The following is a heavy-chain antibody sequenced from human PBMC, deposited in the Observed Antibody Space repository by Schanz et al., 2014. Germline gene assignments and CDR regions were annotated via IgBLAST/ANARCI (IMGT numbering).Heavy chain of an antibody. CDR2: ISGYNGNT. CDR3: ARGWGYDALTGYVF. V-gene: IGHV1-18*01. D-gene: IGHD3-9*01. CDR1: GYTFTDYG. Sequence: QVQLVQSGGEMKKPGASVKVSCKASGYTFTDYGLSWVRQAPGQGLEWMGYISGYNGNTNYAPKVQDRVTMTTDTSTSTAYMELRSLRSDDTAVYYCARGWGYDALTGYVFWGQGTLVTVSS. J-gene: IGHJ4*02.